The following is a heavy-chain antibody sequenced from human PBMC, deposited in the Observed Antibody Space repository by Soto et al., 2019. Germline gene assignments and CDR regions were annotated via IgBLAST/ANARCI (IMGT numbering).Heavy chain of an antibody. CDR1: GYTFTSYA. D-gene: IGHD2-21*02. V-gene: IGHV1-3*05. CDR2: INAGNGNT. Sequence: QVQLVQSGAEEKKPGASVKVSCKASGYTFTSYAMHWVRQAPGQRLEWMGWINAGNGNTKYSQKFPGSVTITRDTSASTAYMELSSLRSEDTAVYYCARSIVVVTALDYWGQGTLVTVSS. CDR3: ARSIVVVTALDY. J-gene: IGHJ4*02.